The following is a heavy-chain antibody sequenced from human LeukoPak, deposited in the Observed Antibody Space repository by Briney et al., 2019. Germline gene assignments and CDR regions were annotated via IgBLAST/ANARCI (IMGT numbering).Heavy chain of an antibody. J-gene: IGHJ3*02. CDR1: GGSISSYY. D-gene: IGHD2-21*01. CDR3: ARFAHDAFDI. V-gene: IGHV4-59*08. Sequence: SETLSLTCTVSGGSISSYYWSWIRQPQGKGLEWIGYIYYSGSTNYNPSLKSRVTISVDTSKNQFSLKLSSVTAADTAVYYCARFAHDAFDIWGQGTMVTVSS. CDR2: IYYSGST.